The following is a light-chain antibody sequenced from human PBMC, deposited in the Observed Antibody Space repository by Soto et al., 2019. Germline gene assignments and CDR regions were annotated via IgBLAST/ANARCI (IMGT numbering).Light chain of an antibody. CDR2: DAS. CDR1: QSVGSY. Sequence: EIVLTQSPATLSLSPGERATLSCRASQSVGSYLAWYQQKPGQAPRLLIYDASNRATGIPARFSGSGYGTDFTLTISSLEPEDFAVYYCQQRSNWPPTWTFGQGTKVEIK. J-gene: IGKJ1*01. V-gene: IGKV3-11*01. CDR3: QQRSNWPPTWT.